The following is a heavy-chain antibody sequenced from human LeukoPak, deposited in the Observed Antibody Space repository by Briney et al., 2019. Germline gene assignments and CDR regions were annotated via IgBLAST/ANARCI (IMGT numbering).Heavy chain of an antibody. J-gene: IGHJ3*02. CDR1: GGSFSGYY. CDR3: ARAMVRGVIIFVGAFDI. V-gene: IGHV4-34*01. CDR2: INRSGST. D-gene: IGHD3-10*01. Sequence: SETLSLTCAVYGGSFSGYYWSWIRQPPGKGLEWIGEINRSGSTNYNPSLKSRVTISVDTSKNQFSLKLSSVTAADTAVYYCARAMVRGVIIFVGAFDIWGQGTMVTVSS.